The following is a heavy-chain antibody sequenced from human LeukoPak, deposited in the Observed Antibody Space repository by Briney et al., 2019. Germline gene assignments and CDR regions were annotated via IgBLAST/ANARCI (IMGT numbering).Heavy chain of an antibody. Sequence: PGGSLRLSCAASGFTFSSYWMSWVRQAPGKGLEWVANIKQDGSEKYYVDSVKGRFTISRDNAKNSLYLQMNSLRAEDTAAYYCARQNYDILTGYYNHYMDVWGKGTTVTVSS. D-gene: IGHD3-9*01. V-gene: IGHV3-7*01. CDR1: GFTFSSYW. CDR2: IKQDGSEK. CDR3: ARQNYDILTGYYNHYMDV. J-gene: IGHJ6*03.